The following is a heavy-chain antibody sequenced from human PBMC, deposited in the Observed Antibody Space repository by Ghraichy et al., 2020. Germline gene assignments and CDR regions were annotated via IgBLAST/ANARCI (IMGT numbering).Heavy chain of an antibody. CDR3: ARGYSYGYDY. CDR2: ISSSGSTT. D-gene: IGHD5-18*01. V-gene: IGHV3-48*03. CDR1: GFTFSSYE. J-gene: IGHJ4*02. Sequence: AGSLRLSCAASGFTFSSYEMNWVRQAPGKGLEWVSYISSSGSTTYYADSVKGRFTLSRDNAKNSLYLQMNSQRAGDTAVYYCARGYSYGYDYWGQGTLVTVSS.